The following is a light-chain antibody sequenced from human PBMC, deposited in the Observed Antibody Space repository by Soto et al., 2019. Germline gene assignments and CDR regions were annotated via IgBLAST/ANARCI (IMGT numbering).Light chain of an antibody. CDR3: QSFDISMRAV. V-gene: IGLV1-40*01. CDR1: SSNIGAGYD. Sequence: QAVVTQPPSVSGAPGQRVTISCTGSSSNIGAGYDVHWYQQVPGTAPKIVIYGNSDRPSGVPDRFSGSKSGTSASLAITGLQTEDEADYYCQSFDISMRAVFGGGTKLTVL. J-gene: IGLJ3*02. CDR2: GNS.